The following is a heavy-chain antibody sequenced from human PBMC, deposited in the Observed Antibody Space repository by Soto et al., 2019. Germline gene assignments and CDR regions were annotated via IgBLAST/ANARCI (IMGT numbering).Heavy chain of an antibody. CDR1: GGTFSSYA. Sequence: SVKVSCKASGGTFSSYAISWVRQAPGQGLEWMGGIIPIFGTANYAQKFQGRVTITADKSTSTAYVELSSLRSEDTAVYYCARDLRVAAAGSYDAFDIWGQGTMVTVSS. CDR3: ARDLRVAAAGSYDAFDI. D-gene: IGHD6-13*01. V-gene: IGHV1-69*06. J-gene: IGHJ3*02. CDR2: IIPIFGTA.